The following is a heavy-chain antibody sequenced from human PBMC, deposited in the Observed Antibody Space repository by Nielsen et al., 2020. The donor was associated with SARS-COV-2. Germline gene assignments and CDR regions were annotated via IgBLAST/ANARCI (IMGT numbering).Heavy chain of an antibody. CDR2: ISGCGGST. V-gene: IGHV3-23*01. CDR1: GFTFSSYA. Sequence: GGSLRLSCAASGFTFSSYAMSWVRQAPGKGLEWVSAISGCGGSTYYADSVKGRFTISRDNSKNTLYLQMNSLRAEDTAVYYCAKGKPKGGATKYYFDYWGQGTLVTVSS. J-gene: IGHJ4*02. D-gene: IGHD1-26*01. CDR3: AKGKPKGGATKYYFDY.